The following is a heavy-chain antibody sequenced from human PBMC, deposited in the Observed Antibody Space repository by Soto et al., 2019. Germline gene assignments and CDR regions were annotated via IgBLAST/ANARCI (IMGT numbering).Heavy chain of an antibody. V-gene: IGHV3-23*01. Sequence: GGSLRLSCAASGFTFSSYAMSWVRQAPGKGLEWVSAISGSGGSTYYADSVKGRFTISRDNSKNTLYLQMNSLRAEDTAVYYCAKERITMIVVVITGAFDIWGQGTMVTVSS. CDR3: AKERITMIVVVITGAFDI. CDR1: GFTFSSYA. D-gene: IGHD3-22*01. CDR2: ISGSGGST. J-gene: IGHJ3*02.